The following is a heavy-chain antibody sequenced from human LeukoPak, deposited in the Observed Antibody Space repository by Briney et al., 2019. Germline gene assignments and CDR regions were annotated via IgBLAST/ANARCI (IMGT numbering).Heavy chain of an antibody. D-gene: IGHD5-18*01. CDR3: ASEGYSYGLGAFDI. Sequence: GGSLRLSCAASGFTFSDYHMSWIRQAPGKGLEWVSYISSSGSTINYADSVKGRFTISRDNAKNSLYLQMNSLRAEDTAVYYCASEGYSYGLGAFDIWGQGTMVTVSS. J-gene: IGHJ3*02. V-gene: IGHV3-11*01. CDR2: ISSSGSTI. CDR1: GFTFSDYH.